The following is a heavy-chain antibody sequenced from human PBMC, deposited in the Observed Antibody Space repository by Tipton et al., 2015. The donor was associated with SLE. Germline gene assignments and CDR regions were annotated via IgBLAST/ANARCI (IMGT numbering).Heavy chain of an antibody. J-gene: IGHJ4*02. V-gene: IGHV1-2*02. CDR1: GYTFTDYY. CDR3: ARGGVATTGTAD. D-gene: IGHD6-13*01. CDR2: INPNSGGT. Sequence: QLVQSGAEVKKPGASVKVSCKAPGYTFTDYYIHWVRQAPGQGLEWMGWINPNSGGTNYAQKFQGRVTMTRDTSISTAYMELIRLTSDDTAVYYCARGGVATTGTADWGQGTLVTVSS.